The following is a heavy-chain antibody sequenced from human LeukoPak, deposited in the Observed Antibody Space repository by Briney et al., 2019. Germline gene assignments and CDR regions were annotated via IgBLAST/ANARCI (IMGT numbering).Heavy chain of an antibody. V-gene: IGHV4-59*08. J-gene: IGHJ4*02. CDR3: ARGRLYASSSFLDY. D-gene: IGHD6-6*01. CDR1: GGSISIYC. CDR2: IYYSGST. Sequence: PSETLSLTCTVSGGSISIYCWSWIRQPPGKGLEWIGYIYYSGSTNYNPSLKSRVTISVDTSKNQFSLKLSSVTAADTAVYYCARGRLYASSSFLDYWGQGTLVTVSS.